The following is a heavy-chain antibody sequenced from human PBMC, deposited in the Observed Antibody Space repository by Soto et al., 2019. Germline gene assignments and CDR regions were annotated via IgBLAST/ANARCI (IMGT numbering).Heavy chain of an antibody. CDR1: GFTFSSYE. Sequence: EVQLVESGGGLAQPGGSLRLSCAASGFTFSSYEMNWVRQAPGKGLEWVSYISSSGRTTYYADSVKGRFTISRDNAKNSLFLQMSSLRAEDTAVYYCARAYDSRGVFYTFLYWGLGTLVTVSS. V-gene: IGHV3-48*03. CDR2: ISSSGRTT. J-gene: IGHJ4*02. CDR3: ARAYDSRGVFYTFLY. D-gene: IGHD3-22*01.